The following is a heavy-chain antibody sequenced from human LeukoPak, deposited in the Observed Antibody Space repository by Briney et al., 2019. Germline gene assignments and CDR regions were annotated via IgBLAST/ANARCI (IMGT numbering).Heavy chain of an antibody. J-gene: IGHJ4*02. CDR3: ARAQDTATALGYLDY. D-gene: IGHD3-22*01. CDR1: GGSFSGYY. Sequence: PSETLSLTCAVYGGSFSGYYWSWIRQPPGKRLEWIGEINHSGSTNYNPSLKSRVTISVDTSKNQFSLKLSSVTAADTAVYYCARAQDTATALGYLDYWGQGTLVTVSS. V-gene: IGHV4-34*01. CDR2: INHSGST.